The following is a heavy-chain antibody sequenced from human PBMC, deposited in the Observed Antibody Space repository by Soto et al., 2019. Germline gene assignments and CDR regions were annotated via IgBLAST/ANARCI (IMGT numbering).Heavy chain of an antibody. Sequence: GSLRLSCGVSGFPFAPSTMSWVRQAPGKGLEWVSTISVSVGSTYSADSVQGRFTVSSDISDNTLFLRMTSLTVDDTAVYFCAKRDVPHSTSNAYFYDHWGRGVLVTVSS. J-gene: IGHJ4*02. D-gene: IGHD2-21*02. CDR3: AKRDVPHSTSNAYFYDH. V-gene: IGHV3-23*01. CDR1: GFPFAPST. CDR2: ISVSVGST.